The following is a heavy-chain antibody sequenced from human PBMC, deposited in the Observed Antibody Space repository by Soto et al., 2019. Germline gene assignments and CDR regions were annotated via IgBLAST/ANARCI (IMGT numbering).Heavy chain of an antibody. J-gene: IGHJ6*02. D-gene: IGHD5-18*01. CDR2: IYPGDSDT. CDR3: ARHTAMAPHGMDV. CDR1: GYIFTSYW. Sequence: VESLKISCKGSGYIFTSYWICWVRQMPVKGLEWMGIIYPGDSDTRYSPSFQGQVTISADKSISTAYLQWSSLKASDTAMYYCARHTAMAPHGMDVWGQGTTVTVSS. V-gene: IGHV5-51*01.